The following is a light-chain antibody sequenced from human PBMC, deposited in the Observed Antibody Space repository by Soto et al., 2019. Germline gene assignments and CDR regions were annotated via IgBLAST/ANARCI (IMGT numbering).Light chain of an antibody. CDR3: SSYTSSSTLDVV. CDR1: RSDVGGYNY. Sequence: QSALTQPASVSGSPGQSITISCTGTRSDVGGYNYVSWYQQHAGKAPKLMIYDVSNRPSGVSNRFSGSKSGNTASLTITGRHAEDEADYYFSSYTSSSTLDVVFGGGTKRTGL. V-gene: IGLV2-14*01. J-gene: IGLJ2*01. CDR2: DVS.